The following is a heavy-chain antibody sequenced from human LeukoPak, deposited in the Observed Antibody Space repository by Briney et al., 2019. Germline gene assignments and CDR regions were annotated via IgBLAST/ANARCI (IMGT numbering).Heavy chain of an antibody. V-gene: IGHV3-48*01. J-gene: IGHJ4*02. CDR1: GFTFSSYS. Sequence: PGGSLRLSCAAPGFTFSSYSMNWVRQAPGKGLEWVSYISSSSSTIYYADSVKGRFTISRDNAKNSLYLQMNSLRAEDTAVYYCARDQDYFDYWGQGTLVTVSS. CDR3: ARDQDYFDY. CDR2: ISSSSSTI.